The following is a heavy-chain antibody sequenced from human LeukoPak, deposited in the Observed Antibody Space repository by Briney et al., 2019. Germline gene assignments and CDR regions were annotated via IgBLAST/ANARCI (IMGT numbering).Heavy chain of an antibody. CDR2: ISGSGGST. V-gene: IGHV3-23*01. Sequence: PGGSLRLSCAASGFTFSSYAMSWVRQAPGKGLEWVLAISGSGGSTYYADSVKGRFTISRDNSKNTLYLQMNSLRAEDTAVYYCAKDDMSILPYYYDSSGYTAFDYLGQGTLVTVSS. J-gene: IGHJ4*02. CDR3: AKDDMSILPYYYDSSGYTAFDY. D-gene: IGHD3-22*01. CDR1: GFTFSSYA.